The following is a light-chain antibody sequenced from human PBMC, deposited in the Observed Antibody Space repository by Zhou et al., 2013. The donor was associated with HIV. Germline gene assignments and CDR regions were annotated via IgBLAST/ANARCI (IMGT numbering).Light chain of an antibody. CDR3: QQAHSFPYT. CDR1: QGISSW. V-gene: IGKV1-12*01. J-gene: IGKJ2*01. CDR2: GAS. Sequence: IQLTQSPSSLSAYVGDRVTITCRASQGISSWLAWYQQNPGKAPRLLIYGASGLQSGVPSRFSGSGSGTDYTLTISSLQPEDFATYYCQQAHSFPYTFGQGTKLE.